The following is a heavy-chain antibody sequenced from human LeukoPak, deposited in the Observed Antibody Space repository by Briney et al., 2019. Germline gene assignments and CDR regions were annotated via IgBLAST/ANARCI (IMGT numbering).Heavy chain of an antibody. D-gene: IGHD6-6*01. J-gene: IGHJ4*02. V-gene: IGHV3-23*01. CDR2: ISGSGGST. CDR1: GFTFSSYA. Sequence: PGGSLRLSCAASGFTFSSYAMSWVRQAPGKGLEWVSAISGSGGSTYYADSVKGRFTISRDNSKNTLYLQMNSLRPEDTAVYYCAKELEDGTIAARHFDYWGQGTLVTVSS. CDR3: AKELEDGTIAARHFDY.